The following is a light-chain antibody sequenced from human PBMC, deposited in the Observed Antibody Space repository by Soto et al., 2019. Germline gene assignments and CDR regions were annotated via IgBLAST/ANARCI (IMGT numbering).Light chain of an antibody. J-gene: IGKJ2*01. CDR2: GAS. V-gene: IGKV3-20*01. CDR1: QSVSSNY. CDR3: QQYDSSPVT. Sequence: ENVLTQSPGTLSLSPGERATLSCRASQSVSSNYLTWYQQKPGQAPRLLIYGASSRATDIPDRFSGSASGTDFTLTISSREPEDFSVYYCQQYDSSPVTFGQGTKLEIK.